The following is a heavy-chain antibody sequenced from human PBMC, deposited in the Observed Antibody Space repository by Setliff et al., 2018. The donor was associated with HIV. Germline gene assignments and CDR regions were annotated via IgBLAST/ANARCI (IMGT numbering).Heavy chain of an antibody. CDR3: AEDRHGDYFHYYGMDV. CDR1: GFTFSSYA. J-gene: IGHJ6*02. Sequence: SLKISCAASGFTFSSYAMHWVRQAPGKGLEWVAVTSYDGTNKYFADSVKGRFTISRDNPKNTLYLQMNSLRGDDTAMYYCAEDRHGDYFHYYGMDVWGQGTTVTVSS. V-gene: IGHV3-30-3*01. D-gene: IGHD4-17*01. CDR2: TSYDGTNK.